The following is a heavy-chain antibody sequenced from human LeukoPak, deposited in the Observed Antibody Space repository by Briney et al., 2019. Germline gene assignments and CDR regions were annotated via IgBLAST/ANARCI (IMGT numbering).Heavy chain of an antibody. D-gene: IGHD4-17*01. V-gene: IGHV3-30-3*01. CDR2: ISYDGSNK. CDR1: GFTFSSYA. CDR3: ARDGDDYGVTGYFDY. Sequence: GRSLRLSCAASGFTFSSYAMHWVRQAPGKGLEWVAVISYDGSNKYYADSVKGRFTISRDNSKNTLYLQMNSLRAEGTAVYYCARDGDDYGVTGYFDYWGQGTLVTVSS. J-gene: IGHJ4*02.